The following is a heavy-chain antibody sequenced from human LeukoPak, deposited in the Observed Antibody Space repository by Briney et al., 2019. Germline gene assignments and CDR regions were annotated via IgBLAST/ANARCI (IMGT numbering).Heavy chain of an antibody. CDR2: IYHSGST. Sequence: KTSETLSLTCAVSGYSISSGYYWGWIRQPPGKGLEWIGSIYHSGSTYYNPSLKSRVTISVDTSKNQFSLKLSSVTAADTAVYYCASRRHRSAWFDPWGQGTLVTVSS. CDR1: GYSISSGYY. CDR3: ASRRHRSAWFDP. J-gene: IGHJ5*02. V-gene: IGHV4-38-2*01.